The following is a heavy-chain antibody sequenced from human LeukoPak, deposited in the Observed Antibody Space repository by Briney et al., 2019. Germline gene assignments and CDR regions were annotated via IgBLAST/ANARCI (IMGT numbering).Heavy chain of an antibody. J-gene: IGHJ6*02. CDR3: GRGYVFWGGPHHGRDV. V-gene: IGHV4-34*01. D-gene: IGHD3-3*01. CDR2: INHSGST. Sequence: PSETLSLTCAVYGGSFSGYYWSWIRQPPGKGLEWIGEINHSGSTNYNPSLKSRVTISVDTSKNQFSLKLSSVTAADTAVYYWGRGYVFWGGPHHGRDVGGQGPTVTVS. CDR1: GGSFSGYY.